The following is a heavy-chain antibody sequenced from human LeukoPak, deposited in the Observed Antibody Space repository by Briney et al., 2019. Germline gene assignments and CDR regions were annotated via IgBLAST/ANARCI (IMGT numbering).Heavy chain of an antibody. D-gene: IGHD2-8*02. J-gene: IGHJ4*02. CDR2: IKQDGSEK. CDR3: AREGYCTGNTCSFDY. Sequence: GGSLRPSCAASRFIFSNYWMNWVRQAPGKGLEWVAKIKQDGSEKYYVDSVKGRFTISRDNAKSSLYLQMNSLRAEDTAVYYCAREGYCTGNTCSFDYWGQGTLVTVSS. CDR1: RFIFSNYW. V-gene: IGHV3-7*01.